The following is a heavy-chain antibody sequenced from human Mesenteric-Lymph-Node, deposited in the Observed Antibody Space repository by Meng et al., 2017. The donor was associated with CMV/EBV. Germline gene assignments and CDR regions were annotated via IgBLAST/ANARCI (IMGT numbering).Heavy chain of an antibody. CDR2: ISSSSSTI. CDR1: GFTFSSYS. V-gene: IGHV3-48*04. CDR3: ARDPPPAIFWSGYYGSPPRPSYYAMDV. Sequence: GESLKISCAASGFTFSSYSMNWVRQAPGKGLEWVSYISSSSSTIYYADSVKGRFTISRDNAKNSLYLQMNSLRAEDTAVYYCARDPPPAIFWSGYYGSPPRPSYYAMDVWGQGTTVTVSS. D-gene: IGHD3-3*01. J-gene: IGHJ6*02.